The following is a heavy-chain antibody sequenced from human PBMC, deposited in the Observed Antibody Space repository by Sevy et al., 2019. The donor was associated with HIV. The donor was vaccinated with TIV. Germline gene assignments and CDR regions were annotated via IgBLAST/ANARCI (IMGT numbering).Heavy chain of an antibody. CDR1: GFTITNSW. J-gene: IGHJ4*02. V-gene: IGHV3-7*01. D-gene: IGHD3-10*01. CDR2: MKEDGSGK. CDR3: VKGTGAY. Sequence: GGSLRLSCAASGFTITNSWMGWVRQAPGKGLEWVATMKEDGSGKDFVDSGKGRLVVSRDNAKNSVFLQMNSLRDEDTAVYYCVKGTGAYWGQGVMVTVSS.